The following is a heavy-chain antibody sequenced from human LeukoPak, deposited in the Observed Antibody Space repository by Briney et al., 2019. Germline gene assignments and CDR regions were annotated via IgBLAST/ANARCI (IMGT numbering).Heavy chain of an antibody. V-gene: IGHV3-30-3*01. CDR2: ISYDGSNK. Sequence: GGSLRLSCAASGFTFSSYAMHWVRQAPGKGLEWVAVISYDGSNKYYADSVKGRFTISRDNSKNTLYLQMNSLRAEDTAVYYCARAHIVVVPATENLLDYWGQGTLVTVSS. CDR1: GFTFSSYA. D-gene: IGHD2-2*01. J-gene: IGHJ4*02. CDR3: ARAHIVVVPATENLLDY.